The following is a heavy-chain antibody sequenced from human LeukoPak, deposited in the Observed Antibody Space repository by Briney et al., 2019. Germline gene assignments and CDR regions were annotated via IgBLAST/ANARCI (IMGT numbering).Heavy chain of an antibody. CDR2: INHSGST. CDR3: ARGGGCSSTSCYDDY. J-gene: IGHJ4*02. Sequence: SETLSLTCAVYGGSFSGYYWSWIRQPPGKGLEWLGEINHSGSTNYNPSLKSRVTISVDTSKNQFSLKLSSVTAADTAVYYCARGGGCSSTSCYDDYWGQGTLVTVSS. D-gene: IGHD2-2*01. V-gene: IGHV4-34*01. CDR1: GGSFSGYY.